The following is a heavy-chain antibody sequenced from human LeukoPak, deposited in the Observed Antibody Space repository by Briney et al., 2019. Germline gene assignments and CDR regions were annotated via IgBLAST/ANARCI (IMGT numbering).Heavy chain of an antibody. Sequence: GGSLRLSCAASGFTFSSYSMNWVRQAPGKGLEWVSSISYGSTYIYYADSVKGRFTISRDNAKNSLYVQMNRLRAEDTAVYYCASGSSSVFDYWGQGTLVTVSS. CDR1: GFTFSSYS. CDR2: ISYGSTYI. V-gene: IGHV3-21*06. CDR3: ASGSSSVFDY. D-gene: IGHD3-10*01. J-gene: IGHJ4*02.